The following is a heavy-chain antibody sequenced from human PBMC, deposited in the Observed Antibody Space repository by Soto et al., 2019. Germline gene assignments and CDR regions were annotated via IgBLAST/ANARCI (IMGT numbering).Heavy chain of an antibody. D-gene: IGHD3-16*02. J-gene: IGHJ4*02. Sequence: EVQLLESGGGLVQPGGSLRLSCAASGFTFSSYAMSWVRQAPGKGLEWVSAISGSGGSTYYADSVKGRFTISRDNSKNTLYLQMSSLRAEDTAVYYCAKNSRVHGNWGSYRYTGSTVDYWGQGTLVTVSS. CDR3: AKNSRVHGNWGSYRYTGSTVDY. V-gene: IGHV3-23*01. CDR1: GFTFSSYA. CDR2: ISGSGGST.